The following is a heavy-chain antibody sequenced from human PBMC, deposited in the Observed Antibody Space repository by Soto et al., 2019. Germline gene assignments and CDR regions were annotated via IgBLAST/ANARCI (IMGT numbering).Heavy chain of an antibody. CDR3: AKGSSSSRPYYFDH. V-gene: IGHV3-23*01. D-gene: IGHD6-6*01. J-gene: IGHJ4*02. CDR1: RFTFSNYA. Sequence: PGGSLILSCAASRFTFSNYAMSWVRQAPGEGLEWVSAISGSGVGTYYADSVKGRFTISRDNSKNTLSLQMNSLRAEDTAVYYCAKGSSSSRPYYFDHWGQGTLVTVSS. CDR2: ISGSGVGT.